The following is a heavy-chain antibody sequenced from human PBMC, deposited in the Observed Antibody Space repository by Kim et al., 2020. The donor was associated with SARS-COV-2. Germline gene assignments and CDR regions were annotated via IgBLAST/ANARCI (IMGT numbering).Heavy chain of an antibody. J-gene: IGHJ4*02. CDR2: KQDGSEK. V-gene: IGHV3-7*01. Sequence: KQDGSEKNYVDSVKGRFTISRDNAKNSLYLQMNSLRAKDTAVYYCAIYDSWGQGTLVTVSS. CDR3: AIYDS.